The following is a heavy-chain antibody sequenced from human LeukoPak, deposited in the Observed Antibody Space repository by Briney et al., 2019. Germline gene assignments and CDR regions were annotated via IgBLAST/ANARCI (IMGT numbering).Heavy chain of an antibody. CDR1: GGSFSDYY. Sequence: SETLSLTCTVSGGSFSDYYWTWIRQPPGKGLEWIGEINQSGSTSYTPSLKSRVTISVDTSKILFSLRLNSVTAADTAVYYCAKGGTYRDAFDIWGQGTMVTVS. J-gene: IGHJ3*02. CDR3: AKGGTYRDAFDI. V-gene: IGHV4-34*01. CDR2: INQSGST.